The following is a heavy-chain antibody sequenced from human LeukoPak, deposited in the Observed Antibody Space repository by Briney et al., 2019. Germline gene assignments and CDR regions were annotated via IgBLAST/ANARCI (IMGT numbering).Heavy chain of an antibody. CDR1: GASISSSDYY. CDR2: IYYSGTT. CDR3: ARPPLGGSLGGDY. J-gene: IGHJ4*01. V-gene: IGHV4-39*01. Sequence: SETLPLTRTVSGASISSSDYYWGWIRQPPGKGLEWIRSIYYSGTTYYNPSLKSRVTISVDTSKNQFSLELTSVTAADTAVYYCARPPLGGSLGGDYWGQGSLSTVPS. D-gene: IGHD3-10*01.